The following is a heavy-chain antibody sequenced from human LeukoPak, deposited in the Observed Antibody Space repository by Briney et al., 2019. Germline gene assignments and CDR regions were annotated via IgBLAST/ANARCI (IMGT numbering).Heavy chain of an antibody. CDR3: ARGRSYYGSGSYLGY. CDR1: GASVSSGGYY. D-gene: IGHD3-10*01. Sequence: SETLSLTCTVSGASVSSGGYYWSWLRQPPGKGLEWIGYIYYSGSTNYNPSLKSRVTISVDTSKNQFSLKLSSVTAADTAVYYCARGRSYYGSGSYLGYWGQGTLVTVSS. V-gene: IGHV4-61*08. J-gene: IGHJ4*02. CDR2: IYYSGST.